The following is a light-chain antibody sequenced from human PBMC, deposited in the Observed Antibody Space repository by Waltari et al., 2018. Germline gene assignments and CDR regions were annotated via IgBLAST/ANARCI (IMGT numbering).Light chain of an antibody. CDR3: QNHERLPAT. J-gene: IGKJ1*01. CDR1: QSIGTY. V-gene: IGKV3-20*01. Sequence: RATRSRRARQSIGTYLVWYQQKPGQAPRLLMYAASRRATGIPDRFSGSGSGTDFSLTISRLEPEDFAVYFCQNHERLPATFGQGTKVEIK. CDR2: AAS.